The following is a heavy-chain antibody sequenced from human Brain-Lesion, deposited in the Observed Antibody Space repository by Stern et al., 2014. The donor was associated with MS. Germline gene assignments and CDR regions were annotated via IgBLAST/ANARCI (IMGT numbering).Heavy chain of an antibody. D-gene: IGHD5-18*01. CDR2: IIPIFGSP. V-gene: IGHV1-69*06. CDR1: GGTFGTYP. CDR3: AKDGPALVTNWFDP. Sequence: QVQLVESGPEVTKPGSSVQVYCKASGGTFGTYPITWLRQAPGQGLEWMGRIIPIFGSPNYAQKFQGRVTITADRSTTTVYMKLSSLKSDDAAVYYCAKDGPALVTNWFDPWGRGTLVTVSS. J-gene: IGHJ5*02.